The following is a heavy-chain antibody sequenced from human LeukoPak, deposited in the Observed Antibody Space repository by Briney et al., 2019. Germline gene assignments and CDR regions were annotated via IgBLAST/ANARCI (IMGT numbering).Heavy chain of an antibody. V-gene: IGHV3-30*02. Sequence: GGSLRLSCAASGFTFSSYGMHWVRQAPGKGLEWVAFIRYGGSNKYYADSVKGRFTISRDDSKNTLYLQMNSLRAEDTAVYYCAKDRYDYWGQGTLVTVSS. CDR1: GFTFSSYG. CDR2: IRYGGSNK. CDR3: AKDRYDY. J-gene: IGHJ4*02.